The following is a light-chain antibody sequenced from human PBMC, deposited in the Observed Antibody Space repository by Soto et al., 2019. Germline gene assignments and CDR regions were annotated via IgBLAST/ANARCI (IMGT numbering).Light chain of an antibody. CDR3: CSYARSLYV. J-gene: IGLJ1*01. V-gene: IGLV2-23*02. Sequence: QSVLTQPASVSGSPGQSITISCTGTSTDVGSYNLVSWYQQHPGEAPKLMIYEVSKRPSGLSNRFSGSKSDNTASLTISGLQAEDEADYYCCSYARSLYVFGSGTKVTVL. CDR1: STDVGSYNL. CDR2: EVS.